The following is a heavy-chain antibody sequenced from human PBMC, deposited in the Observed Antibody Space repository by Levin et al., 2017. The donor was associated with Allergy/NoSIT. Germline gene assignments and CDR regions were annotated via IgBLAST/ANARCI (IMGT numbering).Heavy chain of an antibody. CDR2: ISYDGSNK. CDR3: AKRLDDYSSYGEFDY. CDR1: GFTFSSYG. D-gene: IGHD4-11*01. V-gene: IGHV3-30*18. Sequence: HPGGSLRLSCAASGFTFSSYGMHWVRQAPGKGLEWVAVISYDGSNKYYADSVKGRFTISRDNSKNTLYLQMNSLRAEDTAVYYCAKRLDDYSSYGEFDYWRQGTLVTVSS. J-gene: IGHJ4*02.